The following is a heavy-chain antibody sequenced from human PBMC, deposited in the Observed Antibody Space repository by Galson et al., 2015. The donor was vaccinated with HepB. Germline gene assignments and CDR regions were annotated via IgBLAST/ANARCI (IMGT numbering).Heavy chain of an antibody. CDR1: GFIFNIYA. D-gene: IGHD6-19*01. J-gene: IGHJ3*02. V-gene: IGHV3-30-3*01. CDR2: ISLDGSNK. Sequence: SLRLSCAASGFIFNIYAMHWVRQAPGKGLEWVAVISLDGSNKYYADSVRGRFTFSRDNSKNTLYLQMNSLRAEDTAVYYCARVGQWLGYNAFDIWGQGTMVTVSS. CDR3: ARVGQWLGYNAFDI.